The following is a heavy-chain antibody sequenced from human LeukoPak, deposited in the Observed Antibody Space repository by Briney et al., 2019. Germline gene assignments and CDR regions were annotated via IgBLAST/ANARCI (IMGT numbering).Heavy chain of an antibody. CDR1: GGSISSYY. J-gene: IGHJ3*02. Sequence: PSETLSLTCTVSGGSISSYYWSWIRQPAGKGLEWIGRIYTSGSTNYNPSLKSRVTMSVDTSKNQFSLKLSSVTAADTAVYYCARDSERGVPLAFDIWGQGTMVTVSS. D-gene: IGHD3-10*01. CDR3: ARDSERGVPLAFDI. V-gene: IGHV4-4*07. CDR2: IYTSGST.